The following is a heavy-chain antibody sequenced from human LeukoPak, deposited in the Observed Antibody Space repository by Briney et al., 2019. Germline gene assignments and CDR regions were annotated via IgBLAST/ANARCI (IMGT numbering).Heavy chain of an antibody. CDR2: MNPNSGNT. V-gene: IGHV1-8*03. CDR1: GGTFSSYA. CDR3: ARGPRYYHDSSGYTGIDY. D-gene: IGHD3-22*01. J-gene: IGHJ4*02. Sequence: ASVKVSCKASGGTFSSYAINWVRQATGQGLEWMGWMNPNSGNTDYAQKFQGRVTITRNTSISTAYMELSSLRSEDTAVYYCARGPRYYHDSSGYTGIDYWGQGTLVTVSS.